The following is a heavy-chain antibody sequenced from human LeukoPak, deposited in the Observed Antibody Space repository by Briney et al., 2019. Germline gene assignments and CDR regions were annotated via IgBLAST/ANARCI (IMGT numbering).Heavy chain of an antibody. CDR2: IWYDGSNK. D-gene: IGHD1-26*01. Sequence: GRSLRLSCAASGFAFSSYGMHWVRQAPGKGLEWVAVIWYDGSNKYYADSVKGRFTISRDNSKNTLYLQMNSLRAEDTAVYYCAKDAVGRHYFDYWGQGTLVTVSS. J-gene: IGHJ4*02. CDR3: AKDAVGRHYFDY. V-gene: IGHV3-33*06. CDR1: GFAFSSYG.